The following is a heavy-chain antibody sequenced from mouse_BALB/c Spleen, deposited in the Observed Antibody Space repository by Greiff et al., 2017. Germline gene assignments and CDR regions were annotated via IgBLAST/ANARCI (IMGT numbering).Heavy chain of an antibody. CDR3: ARPLMITTPFAY. CDR1: GYTFTSYV. D-gene: IGHD2-4*01. CDR2: INPYNDGT. J-gene: IGHJ3*01. V-gene: IGHV1-14*01. Sequence: EVHLVESGPELVKPGASVKMSCKASGYTFTSYVMHWVKQKPGQGLEWIGYINPYNDGTKYNEKFKGKATLTSDKSSSTAYMELSSLTSEDSAVYYCARPLMITTPFAYWGQGTLVTVSA.